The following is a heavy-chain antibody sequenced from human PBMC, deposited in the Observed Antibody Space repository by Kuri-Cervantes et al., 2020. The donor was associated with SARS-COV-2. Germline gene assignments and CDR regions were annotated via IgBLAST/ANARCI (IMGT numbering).Heavy chain of an antibody. CDR2: INAGNGNT. Sequence: ASVKVSCKASGYTFISYAMHWVRQAPGQRLEWMGWINAGNGNTKYSQKFQGRVTITRDTSASTAYKELSSLRSEDTAVYYCASVSYCSSTSCHIYYYYGMDVWGQGTTVTVSS. CDR3: ASVSYCSSTSCHIYYYYGMDV. D-gene: IGHD2-2*01. J-gene: IGHJ6*02. V-gene: IGHV1-3*01. CDR1: GYTFISYA.